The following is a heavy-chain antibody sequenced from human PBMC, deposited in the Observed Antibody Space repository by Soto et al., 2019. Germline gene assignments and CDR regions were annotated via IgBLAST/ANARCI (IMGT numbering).Heavy chain of an antibody. CDR3: AKDRGYDYKNGLDV. CDR1: GFILRSNG. CDR2: SSFDGTKT. V-gene: IGHV3-30*18. Sequence: QEHLVESGGGVVQPGESLRLSCAASGFILRSNGMHWVRQAPGKGLEWVAVSSFDGTKTYYADSVKGRFTISRDTPNNTLHLQMTSLRVEDTAIFYCAKDRGYDYKNGLDVWGQGTTVTGSS. J-gene: IGHJ6*02. D-gene: IGHD5-12*01.